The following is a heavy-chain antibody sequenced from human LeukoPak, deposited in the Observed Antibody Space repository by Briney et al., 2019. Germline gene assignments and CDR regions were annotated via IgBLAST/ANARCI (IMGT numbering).Heavy chain of an antibody. CDR1: GGSISSVGYY. CDR3: ARGDFGFLEWADYYYYMDV. CDR2: IYHSGST. Sequence: PSQTLSLTCTVSGGSISSVGYYWRWIRQPPGKGLEWIGYIYHSGSTYYNPSLKSRVTISVDRSKNQFSLKLSSVTAADTAVYYCARGDFGFLEWADYYYYMDVWGNGTPVTVSS. J-gene: IGHJ6*03. D-gene: IGHD3-3*01. V-gene: IGHV4-30-2*01.